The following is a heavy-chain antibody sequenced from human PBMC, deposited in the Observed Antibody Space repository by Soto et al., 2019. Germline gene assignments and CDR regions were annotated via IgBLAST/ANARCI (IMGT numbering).Heavy chain of an antibody. J-gene: IGHJ4*02. D-gene: IGHD1-26*01. CDR3: ARDQGELPPTIFDY. CDR1: GFTFSSYG. Sequence: QVQLVESGGGVVQPGRSLRLSCAASGFTFSSYGMHWVRQAPGKGLEWVAVIWYDGSNKYYADSVKGRFTISRDNSKNTLYVQMNSLRAEDTAVYYCARDQGELPPTIFDYWGQGTLVTVSS. CDR2: IWYDGSNK. V-gene: IGHV3-33*01.